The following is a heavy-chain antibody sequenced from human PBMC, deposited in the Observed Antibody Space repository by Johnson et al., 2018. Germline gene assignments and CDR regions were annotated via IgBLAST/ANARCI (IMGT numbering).Heavy chain of an antibody. Sequence: VQLQESGGGVVQPGRSLRLSCAASGFTFSSYGMHWVRQAPGKGLEWVSSISSSSSYIYYADSVKGRFTISRDNAKNTLYLQMNSLRAEDTAVYYCARARMPYGDYLEYFQHWGQGTLVTVS. CDR1: GFTFSSYG. CDR3: ARARMPYGDYLEYFQH. J-gene: IGHJ1*01. CDR2: ISSSSSYI. V-gene: IGHV3-21*01. D-gene: IGHD4-17*01.